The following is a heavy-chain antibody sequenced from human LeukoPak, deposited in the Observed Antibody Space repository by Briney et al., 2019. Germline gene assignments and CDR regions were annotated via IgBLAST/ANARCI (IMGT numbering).Heavy chain of an antibody. CDR2: ISAYNGNT. V-gene: IGHV1-18*01. D-gene: IGHD3-9*01. CDR1: GYTFTSYG. Sequence: ASVKVSCKASGYTFTSYGISWVRHAHGQGLEWMGLISAYNGNTNYAKKFQGRVTMTTCTSSSTAYMELRSLRSDYTAVYYCARTREKAGGYDILTGYLPQYYYYGMDVWGQGTTVTVSS. J-gene: IGHJ6*02. CDR3: ARTREKAGGYDILTGYLPQYYYYGMDV.